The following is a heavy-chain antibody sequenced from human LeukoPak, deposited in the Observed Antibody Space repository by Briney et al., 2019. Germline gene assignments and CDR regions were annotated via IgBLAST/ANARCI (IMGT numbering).Heavy chain of an antibody. D-gene: IGHD6-13*01. V-gene: IGHV4-34*01. Sequence: PSETLSLTCAVYGGSFSGYYWSWIRQPPGKGLEWIGEINHSGSTYYNPSLKSRVTISVDTSKNQFSLKLSSVTAADTAVYYCARFPRGYSSSLSAFDIWGQGTMVTVSS. J-gene: IGHJ3*02. CDR2: INHSGST. CDR1: GGSFSGYY. CDR3: ARFPRGYSSSLSAFDI.